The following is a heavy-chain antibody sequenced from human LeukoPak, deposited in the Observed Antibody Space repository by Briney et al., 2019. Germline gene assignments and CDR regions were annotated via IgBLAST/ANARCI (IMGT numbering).Heavy chain of an antibody. CDR2: INSRSSTI. CDR1: RFTFSDYG. CDR3: AREVGTPQAFDI. Sequence: GGSLRLSCAASRFTFSDYGVNWVRQAPGKGLEWVSYINSRSSTIYYADSVRGRFTISRDNAKNSLYLQMNSLKAEDTAIYYCAREVGTPQAFDIWGQGTMVTVSS. J-gene: IGHJ3*02. V-gene: IGHV3-48*01. D-gene: IGHD1-26*01.